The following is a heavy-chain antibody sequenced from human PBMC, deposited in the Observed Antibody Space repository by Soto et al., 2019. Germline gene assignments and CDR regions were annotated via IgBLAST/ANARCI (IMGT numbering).Heavy chain of an antibody. CDR1: GGSISSGDYY. V-gene: IGHV4-30-4*02. D-gene: IGHD5-18*01. CDR3: ARASSTRGYSYGYWFDP. Sequence: SDTLSLTCTVSGGSISSGDYYWSWIRQPPGKGLEWTGYIYYSGSTYYNPSLKSRVTISVDTSKNQFSLKLSSVTAADTAVYYCARASSTRGYSYGYWFDPWGQGTLVTVSS. J-gene: IGHJ5*02. CDR2: IYYSGST.